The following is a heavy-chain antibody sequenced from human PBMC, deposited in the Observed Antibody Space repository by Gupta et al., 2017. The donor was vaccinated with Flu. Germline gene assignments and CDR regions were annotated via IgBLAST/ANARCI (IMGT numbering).Heavy chain of an antibody. CDR1: GFTCSSYG. V-gene: IGHV3-33*01. CDR3: ARDPYLGSSSWYSFSDNGMDV. J-gene: IGHJ6*02. D-gene: IGHD6-13*01. Sequence: QVQLVESGGGVVQPGRSLRLSCAASGFTCSSYGMHWVRQAPGKGLEWVAVIWYDRSNKYYADSVKGRFTISRDNSKNTLYLQMNSLRAEDTAVYYCARDPYLGSSSWYSFSDNGMDVWGQGTTVTVSS. CDR2: IWYDRSNK.